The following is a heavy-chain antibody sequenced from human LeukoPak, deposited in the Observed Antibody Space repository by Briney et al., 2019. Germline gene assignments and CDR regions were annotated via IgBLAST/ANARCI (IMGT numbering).Heavy chain of an antibody. Sequence: TSSETLSLTCAVYGESFSGYFWSWIRQPPGKGLEWIGEINHSGYTNYNPSLKSRVTISVGTSKKQFSLKLNSVTAADTAVYYCARIWPDLWGRGTLVTVSS. D-gene: IGHD3-10*01. V-gene: IGHV4-34*01. CDR3: ARIWPDL. CDR1: GESFSGYF. J-gene: IGHJ2*01. CDR2: INHSGYT.